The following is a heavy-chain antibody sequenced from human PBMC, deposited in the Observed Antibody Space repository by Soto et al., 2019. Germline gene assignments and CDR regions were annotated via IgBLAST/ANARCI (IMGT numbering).Heavy chain of an antibody. CDR3: MTDRQYRPAY. V-gene: IGHV3-15*07. J-gene: IGHJ4*02. CDR1: GFTFSSYAW. D-gene: IGHD3-16*02. Sequence: PGGSLRLSCAASGFTFSSYAWMNWVRQAPGKGLEWVGRIKSESDGGTTAYAAPVKGRFTISRDDSKNTVYLQMNSLRTEDTALYYCMTDRQYRPAYWGQGTQVTVSS. CDR2: IKSESDGGTT.